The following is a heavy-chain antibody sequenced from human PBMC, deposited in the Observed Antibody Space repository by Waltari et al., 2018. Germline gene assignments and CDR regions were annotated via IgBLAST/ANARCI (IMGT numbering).Heavy chain of an antibody. CDR3: ARETLGSGGIPVPTWSWFDP. J-gene: IGHJ5*02. CDR2: IDYSGST. V-gene: IGHV4-39*07. CDR1: GGSISSSSYY. Sequence: QLQLQESGPGLVKPSETLSLTCTVSGGSISSSSYYWGWIRQPPGKGLEWIGSIDYSGSTSDNPSLKSRVTISVDTSKNQFSLKLSSVTAADTAVYYCARETLGSGGIPVPTWSWFDPWGQGTLVTVSS. D-gene: IGHD2-15*01.